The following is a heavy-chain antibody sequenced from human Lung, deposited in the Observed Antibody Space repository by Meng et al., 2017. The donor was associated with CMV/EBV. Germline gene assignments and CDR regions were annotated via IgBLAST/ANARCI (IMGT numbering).Heavy chain of an antibody. CDR2: IYSTGNT. J-gene: IGHJ4*02. V-gene: IGHV3-53*01. CDR1: GFTVSSDY. D-gene: IGHD2-15*01. Sequence: ESXKISCAASGFTVSSDYMSWVRQAPGKGLEWVSVIYSTGNTYYADSVKGRFTISRDNSKNTLYLQMNSLRAEDTAVYYCARGVAAARFDYWGQGTLVTVSS. CDR3: ARGVAAARFDY.